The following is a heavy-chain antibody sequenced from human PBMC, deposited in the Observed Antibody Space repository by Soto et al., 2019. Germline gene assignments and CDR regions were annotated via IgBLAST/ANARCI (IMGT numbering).Heavy chain of an antibody. CDR3: VRHLGAFYDTNGYTYFDY. CDR2: IYPGDSDA. V-gene: IGHV5-51*01. CDR1: GYRFTSYW. J-gene: IGHJ4*02. D-gene: IGHD3-22*01. Sequence: GESLKISCKASGYRFTSYWIAWVRQTPGKGLEWMGIIYPGDSDARYSPSFQGQVTISVDTSITTAYLHWVSLKASDTGIYYCVRHLGAFYDTNGYTYFDYWGQGAQVTVSS.